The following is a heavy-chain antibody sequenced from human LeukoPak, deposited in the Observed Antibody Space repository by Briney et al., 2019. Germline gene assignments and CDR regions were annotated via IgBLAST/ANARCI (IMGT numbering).Heavy chain of an antibody. V-gene: IGHV4-30-4*01. D-gene: IGHD6-13*01. CDR1: GGSISSGDYY. CDR2: IYYSGST. CDR3: ARGSTPYSSSWYDY. Sequence: LSETLSLTCTVSGGSISSGDYYWSRIRQPPGKGLEWIGYIYYSGSTYYNPSLKSRVTISVDMSQNQFSLKVSSVTVADTAVYYCARGSTPYSSSWYDYWGQGTLVTVSS. J-gene: IGHJ4*02.